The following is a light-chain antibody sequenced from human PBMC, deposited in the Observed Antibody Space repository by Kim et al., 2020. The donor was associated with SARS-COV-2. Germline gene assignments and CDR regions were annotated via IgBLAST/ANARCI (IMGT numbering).Light chain of an antibody. J-gene: IGLJ1*01. V-gene: IGLV3-19*01. Sequence: GQTVRITCQGDSLRSYYASWYQQKPGQAPVLVIYGKNNRPSGIPDRFSGSSSGNTASLTITGAQAEDEADYYCNSRDSSGNHLYVFGTGTQLTVL. CDR1: SLRSYY. CDR2: GKN. CDR3: NSRDSSGNHLYV.